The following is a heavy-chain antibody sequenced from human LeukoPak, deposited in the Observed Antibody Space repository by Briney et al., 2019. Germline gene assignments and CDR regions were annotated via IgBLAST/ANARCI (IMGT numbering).Heavy chain of an antibody. V-gene: IGHV1-2*02. CDR3: ARDPSQYYYMDV. Sequence: ASVKVSCKASGYTFTSYDINWVRQAPGQGLEWMGWINPKSGGTKYAQKFRDRFTMTRDTSISTVYMELSTLRSDDTAMYYCARDPSQYYYMDVWGRGTTVTISS. CDR2: INPKSGGT. J-gene: IGHJ6*03. CDR1: GYTFTSYD.